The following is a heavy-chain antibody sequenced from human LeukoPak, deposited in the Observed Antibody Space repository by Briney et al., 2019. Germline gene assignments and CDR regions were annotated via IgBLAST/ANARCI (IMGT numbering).Heavy chain of an antibody. V-gene: IGHV3-30-3*01. CDR3: ARGAWIQLWRTIDY. D-gene: IGHD5-18*01. CDR1: GFTFSSYA. Sequence: PGGSLRLSCAASGFTFSSYAMHWVRQAPGKGLEWVAVISYDGSNKYYADSVKGRFTISRDNAKNSLYLQMNSLRAEDTAVYYCARGAWIQLWRTIDYWGQGTLVTVSS. CDR2: ISYDGSNK. J-gene: IGHJ4*02.